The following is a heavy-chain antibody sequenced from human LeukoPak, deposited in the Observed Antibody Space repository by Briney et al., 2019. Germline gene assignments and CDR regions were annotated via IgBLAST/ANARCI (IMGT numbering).Heavy chain of an antibody. Sequence: PGRSLRLSCAASGFTFSSYGMHWARQAPGKGLEWVAVISYNGSNKYYADSVKGPFTISRDNSKNTLYLRMNTLRAENTAVYYCAKEGAEVVEYSDILTGYYDFDYWGQGTLVTVSS. V-gene: IGHV3-30*18. J-gene: IGHJ4*02. CDR3: AKEGAEVVEYSDILTGYYDFDY. D-gene: IGHD3-9*01. CDR2: ISYNGSNK. CDR1: GFTFSSYG.